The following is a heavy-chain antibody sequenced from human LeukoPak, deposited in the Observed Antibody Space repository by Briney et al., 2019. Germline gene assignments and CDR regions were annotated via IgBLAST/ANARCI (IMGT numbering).Heavy chain of an antibody. D-gene: IGHD5-18*01. Sequence: PSQTPSLTCTVSGGSISSGDYYWSWIRQPPGKGLEWIGYIYYSGSTYYNPSLKSRVTISVDTSKNQFSLKLSSVTAADTAVYYCARGRDPEGTAMVTDGAFDIWGQGTMVTVSS. CDR3: ARGRDPEGTAMVTDGAFDI. CDR2: IYYSGST. J-gene: IGHJ3*02. CDR1: GGSISSGDYY. V-gene: IGHV4-30-4*08.